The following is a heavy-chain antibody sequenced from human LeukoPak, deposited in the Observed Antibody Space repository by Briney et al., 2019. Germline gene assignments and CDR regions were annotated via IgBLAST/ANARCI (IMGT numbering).Heavy chain of an antibody. CDR2: ITSAGST. CDR1: GLTVSRNY. CDR3: ATRGLSGYYYGMDV. V-gene: IGHV3-66*01. J-gene: IGHJ6*02. D-gene: IGHD3/OR15-3a*01. Sequence: GGSLRLSCAASGLTVSRNYMSWARLAPGKGLEWVSIITSAGSTHYATSVKGRFTISRDNSKNTVYLQMNSLRAEDTAVYYCATRGLSGYYYGMDVWGQGTTVTVSS.